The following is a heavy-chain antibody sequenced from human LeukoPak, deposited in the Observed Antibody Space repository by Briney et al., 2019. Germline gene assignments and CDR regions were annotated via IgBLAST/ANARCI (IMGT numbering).Heavy chain of an antibody. D-gene: IGHD3-22*01. Sequence: PSETLSLTCAVYGGSFSAYYWSWIRQPPGKGLEWIREINHSGSTNYNPSLKSRVAISVDTSRNQFSLRLSSVTAADTAVYYCARGQRITMTDWGQGTLVTVSS. CDR1: GGSFSAYY. J-gene: IGHJ4*02. V-gene: IGHV4-34*01. CDR3: ARGQRITMTD. CDR2: INHSGST.